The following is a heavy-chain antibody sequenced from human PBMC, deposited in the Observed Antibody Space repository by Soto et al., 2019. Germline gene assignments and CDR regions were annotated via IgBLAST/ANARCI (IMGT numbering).Heavy chain of an antibody. CDR3: ARDPHVGSGWQLTADY. D-gene: IGHD6-19*01. V-gene: IGHV3-33*01. Sequence: GGSLRLSCAASGFTFSSYGMHWVRQAQGKGLEWVAVIWYDGSNKYYAESVKGRFTISRDNSKNTLYLQMNNLRAEDTAVYYCARDPHVGSGWQLTADYWGQGTLVTVSS. J-gene: IGHJ4*02. CDR2: IWYDGSNK. CDR1: GFTFSSYG.